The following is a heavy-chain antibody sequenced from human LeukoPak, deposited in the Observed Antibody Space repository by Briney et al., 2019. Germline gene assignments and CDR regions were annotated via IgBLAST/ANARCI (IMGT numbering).Heavy chain of an antibody. D-gene: IGHD4-17*01. Sequence: ASVKVSCKASGYTLTSYYMHWVRQAPGQGLEWMAIISPSGGSTFYAQKFQGRVTMATDTSTSTVYMELSSLRSDDTAVYYCALPLYNDYGFDYWGQGTLVTVSS. CDR1: GYTLTSYY. V-gene: IGHV1-46*01. J-gene: IGHJ4*02. CDR2: ISPSGGST. CDR3: ALPLYNDYGFDY.